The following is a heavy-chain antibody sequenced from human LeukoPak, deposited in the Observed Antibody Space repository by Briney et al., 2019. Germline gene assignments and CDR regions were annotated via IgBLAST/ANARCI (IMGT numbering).Heavy chain of an antibody. J-gene: IGHJ4*02. CDR2: INHSGST. V-gene: IGHV4-34*01. CDR3: ARGRGYCSGGSCQASCFDY. D-gene: IGHD2-15*01. CDR1: GGSFSGYY. Sequence: PETLSLTCAVYGGSFSGYYWSWVRQPPGKGLEWIGEINHSGSTNYNPSLKSRVVISLDTSKNQFPLKLSSVTAAETAVYYCARGRGYCSGGSCQASCFDYWGQGTLVTVSS.